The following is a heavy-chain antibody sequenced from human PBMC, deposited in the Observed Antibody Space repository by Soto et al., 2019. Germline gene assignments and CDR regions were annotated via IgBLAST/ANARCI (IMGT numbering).Heavy chain of an antibody. Sequence: PGGSLRLSRTASGLTFRRDWLAWVRLAPGKGLEWVGNIKEDGIDKYYVDSVKGRFTMARDNAKNLLYLQMNSLRAEDTAVYYSARQAESVIEHWGRGTLVTVSS. D-gene: IGHD2-15*01. CDR2: IKEDGIDK. CDR3: ARQAESVIEH. V-gene: IGHV3-7*01. CDR1: GLTFRRDW. J-gene: IGHJ4*02.